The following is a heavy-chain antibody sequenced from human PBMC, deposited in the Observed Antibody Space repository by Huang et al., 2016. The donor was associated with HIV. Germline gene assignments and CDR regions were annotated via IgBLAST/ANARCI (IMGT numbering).Heavy chain of an antibody. Sequence: QILLIESGGGVVQPGRSLRLSCAASGFTFSSYGMHWVRQAPGKGLEWVAVISYDEDNKYYADSWRGRFTISRDNSKNTLYLQMNSLRIEDTAVYYCARGPIRFLAWLLNFDYWGQGALVTVSS. D-gene: IGHD3-3*01. CDR1: GFTFSSYG. CDR3: ARGPIRFLAWLLNFDY. V-gene: IGHV3-30*03. CDR2: ISYDEDNK. J-gene: IGHJ4*02.